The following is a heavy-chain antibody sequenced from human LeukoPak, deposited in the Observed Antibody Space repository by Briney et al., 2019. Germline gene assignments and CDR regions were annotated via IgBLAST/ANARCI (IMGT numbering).Heavy chain of an antibody. CDR3: ARGVYIAAAQYGY. Sequence: PSETLSLTCTVSGGSISNYYWSWIRQPPGKGLEWIGYIYYSGTTNYNPSLKSRVTISVDTSKNQFSLKVNSVTAADTAVYYCARGVYIAAAQYGYWGQGTLVTVSS. CDR2: IYYSGTT. J-gene: IGHJ4*02. V-gene: IGHV4-59*01. D-gene: IGHD6-13*01. CDR1: GGSISNYY.